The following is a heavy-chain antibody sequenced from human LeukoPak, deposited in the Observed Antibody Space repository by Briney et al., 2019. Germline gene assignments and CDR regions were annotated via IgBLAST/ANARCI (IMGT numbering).Heavy chain of an antibody. D-gene: IGHD6-19*01. CDR3: ATIGAYSSGWYNAFDI. CDR1: GYTLTELS. J-gene: IGHJ3*02. V-gene: IGHV1-24*01. CDR2: FDPEDGET. Sequence: ASVKVSCKVSGYTLTELSMHWVRQAPGKGLEWMGGFDPEDGETIYAQKFQGRVTMTEDTSADTAYMELSSPRSEDTAVYYCATIGAYSSGWYNAFDIWGQGTMVTVSS.